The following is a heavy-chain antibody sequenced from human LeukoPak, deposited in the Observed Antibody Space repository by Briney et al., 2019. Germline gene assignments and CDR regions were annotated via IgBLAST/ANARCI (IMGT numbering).Heavy chain of an antibody. CDR1: GDSVSSNSAA. CDR3: ARALVWGSSTYYYYYYGMDV. D-gene: IGHD6-13*01. V-gene: IGHV6-1*01. CDR2: TYYRSKWYN. Sequence: SQTLSLTCAISGDSVSSNSAAWNWIRQSPSRGLEWLGRTYYRSKWYNDYAVSVKSRITINPDTSKNQFSLQLNSVTPEDTAVYYCARALVWGSSTYYYYYYGMDVWGQGTTVTVSS. J-gene: IGHJ6*02.